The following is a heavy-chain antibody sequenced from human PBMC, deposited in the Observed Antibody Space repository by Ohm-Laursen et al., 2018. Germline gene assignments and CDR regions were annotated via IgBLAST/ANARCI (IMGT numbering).Heavy chain of an antibody. V-gene: IGHV3-23*01. J-gene: IGHJ4*02. CDR3: ANGLDYYDSSRYYY. D-gene: IGHD3-22*01. Sequence: GSLRLSCSATGFTFSTYAMSWVRQAPGKGLEWVSTIGNSGGSTYYADSVKGRFTISRDNSKNTLYLQMSSLRAEDTAMYYCANGLDYYDSSRYYYWGQGTLVTVSS. CDR1: GFTFSTYA. CDR2: IGNSGGST.